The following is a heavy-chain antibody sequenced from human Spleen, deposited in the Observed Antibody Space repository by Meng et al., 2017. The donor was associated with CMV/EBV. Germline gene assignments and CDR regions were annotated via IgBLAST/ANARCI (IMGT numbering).Heavy chain of an antibody. CDR3: ARASITIFGVVTKGIDS. J-gene: IGHJ4*02. Sequence: LRLSCTVSGDSISGGYNYWTWIRRPPGKGLEWIGYIFYSGGTYYNPSLKSRVTMSVDTSKNQFSLRLSSVTAADTAVYYCARASITIFGVVTKGIDSWGQGKLVTVSS. V-gene: IGHV4-30-4*08. CDR1: GDSISGGYNY. D-gene: IGHD3-3*01. CDR2: IFYSGGT.